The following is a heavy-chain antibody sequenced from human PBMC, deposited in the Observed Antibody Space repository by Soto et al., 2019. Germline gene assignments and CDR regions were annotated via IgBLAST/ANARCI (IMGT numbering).Heavy chain of an antibody. CDR3: VRGGSPAALSWFDP. D-gene: IGHD2-2*01. CDR2: ISAYNGDT. J-gene: IGHJ5*02. Sequence: QVQLVQSGVEVKKPGASVKVSCKASCYTVTNYGISWVRQAPGQGLEWMGWISAYNGDTDDAQKLQGRITLTTDTPTTTAYMELRSLTSEDTAVYYCVRGGSPAALSWFDPWGQGTLVTVSS. V-gene: IGHV1-18*01. CDR1: CYTVTNYG.